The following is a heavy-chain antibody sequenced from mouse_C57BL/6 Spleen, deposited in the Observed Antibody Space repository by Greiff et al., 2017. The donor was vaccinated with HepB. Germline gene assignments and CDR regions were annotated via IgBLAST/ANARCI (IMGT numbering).Heavy chain of an antibody. CDR1: GSTFTDYY. CDR3: ARSRGSSYDYAMDY. Sequence: VQLQQSGPVLVKPGASVKMSCKASGSTFTDYYMNWVKQSHGKSLEWIGVINPYNGGTSYNQKFKGKATLTVDKSSSTAYMELNSLTSEDSAVYYCARSRGSSYDYAMDYWGQGTSVTVSS. D-gene: IGHD1-1*01. V-gene: IGHV1-19*01. CDR2: INPYNGGT. J-gene: IGHJ4*01.